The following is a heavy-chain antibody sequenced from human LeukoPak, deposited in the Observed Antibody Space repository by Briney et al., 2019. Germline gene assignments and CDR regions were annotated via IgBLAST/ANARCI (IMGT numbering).Heavy chain of an antibody. CDR2: ISGSGGST. V-gene: IGHV3-23*01. D-gene: IGHD3-22*01. CDR3: ARDRYHYYDSSGYYYFDY. Sequence: SGGSLRLSCAASGFTFNDYAMSWVRQAPGKGLEWVSGISGSGGSTYYADSVKGRFTISRDNSKNTLYLQMNSLRAEDTAVYYCARDRYHYYDSSGYYYFDYWGQGTLVTVSS. CDR1: GFTFNDYA. J-gene: IGHJ4*02.